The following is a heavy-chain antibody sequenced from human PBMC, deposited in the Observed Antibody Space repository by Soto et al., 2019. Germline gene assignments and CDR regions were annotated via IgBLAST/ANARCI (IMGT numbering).Heavy chain of an antibody. D-gene: IGHD6-6*01. CDR3: ARAEYSSSSPRPYYYYMDV. Sequence: ASVKVSCKASGYTFTSYDINWVRQATGQGLEWMGWMNPNSGNTGYAQKIQGRVTKTRNTSISTAYMELSSLRSEDTAVYYCARAEYSSSSPRPYYYYMDVWGKGTTVTVSS. J-gene: IGHJ6*03. CDR2: MNPNSGNT. V-gene: IGHV1-8*01. CDR1: GYTFTSYD.